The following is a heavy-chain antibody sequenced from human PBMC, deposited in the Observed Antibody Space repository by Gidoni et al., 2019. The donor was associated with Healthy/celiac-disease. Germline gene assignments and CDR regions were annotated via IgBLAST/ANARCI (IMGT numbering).Heavy chain of an antibody. J-gene: IGHJ4*02. CDR2: INHSGST. CDR1: GGSVSGYY. V-gene: IGHV4-34*01. CDR3: ARGIYPDY. Sequence: QVQLQQRGAGLLKPSETLSLPCAVYGGSVSGYYWSWIRQPPGKGLECIGEINHSGSTNYNPSLKSRVTISVDTSKNQFSLKLSSVTAADTSVYYCARGIYPDYWGQGTLVTVSS.